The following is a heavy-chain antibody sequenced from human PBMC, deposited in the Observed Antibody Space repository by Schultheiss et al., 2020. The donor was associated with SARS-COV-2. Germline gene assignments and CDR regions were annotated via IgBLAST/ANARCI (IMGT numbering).Heavy chain of an antibody. J-gene: IGHJ4*02. CDR3: ARERVPAASAPCFDY. V-gene: IGHV3-7*03. CDR1: GFTFSSFW. Sequence: GGSLRLSCAASGFTFSSFWMSWYRHVPGRGLEWVANIKQDGSEKYYVDSVKGRFTISRDNAKNSLYLQMNSLRAEDTAVYYCARERVPAASAPCFDYWGQGTLVTVSS. D-gene: IGHD2-2*01. CDR2: IKQDGSEK.